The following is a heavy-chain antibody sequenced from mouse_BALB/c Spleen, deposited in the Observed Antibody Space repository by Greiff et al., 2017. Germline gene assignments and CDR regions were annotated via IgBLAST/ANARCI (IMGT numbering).Heavy chain of an antibody. CDR1: GFTFSDYY. CDR3: ARKYGNYWCAY. J-gene: IGHJ3*01. CDR2: IYPGSGNT. D-gene: IGHD2-10*02. V-gene: IGHV1-76*01. Sequence: QVQLQQSGAELVRPGASLKLSCKASGFTFSDYYINWVKQTTGQGLEWIGEIYPGSGNTYYNEKFKGKVTLTADKSSSTAYMQLSRLTSEDTAVYYCARKYGNYWCAYWGQGSLVTVSA.